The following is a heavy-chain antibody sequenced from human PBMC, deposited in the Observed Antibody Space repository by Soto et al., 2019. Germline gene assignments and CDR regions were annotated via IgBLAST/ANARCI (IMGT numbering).Heavy chain of an antibody. CDR2: IYYSGST. CDR1: GGSISSGGYY. J-gene: IGHJ3*02. D-gene: IGHD3-9*01. V-gene: IGHV4-31*03. Sequence: PSETLSLTCTVSGGSISSGGYYWSWIRQHPGKGLEWIGYIYYSGSTYYNPSLKSRVTISVDTSKNQFSLKLSSVTAADTAVYYCARDHYDILTGQPDAFDIWGQGTMVTVSS. CDR3: ARDHYDILTGQPDAFDI.